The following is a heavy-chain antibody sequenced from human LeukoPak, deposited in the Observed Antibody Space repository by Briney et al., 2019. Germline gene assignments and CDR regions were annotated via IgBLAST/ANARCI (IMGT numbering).Heavy chain of an antibody. CDR2: IYYSGST. Sequence: SETLSLTCTVSGGSISSYYWSWIRQPPGKGLEWIGYIYYSGSTNYNPSLKSRVTISVDTSKNQFSLKLSSVTAADTAVYYCARGPSFDWLRRRANALYGMDVWGQGTTVTVSS. V-gene: IGHV4-59*01. J-gene: IGHJ6*02. D-gene: IGHD3-9*01. CDR1: GGSISSYY. CDR3: ARGPSFDWLRRRANALYGMDV.